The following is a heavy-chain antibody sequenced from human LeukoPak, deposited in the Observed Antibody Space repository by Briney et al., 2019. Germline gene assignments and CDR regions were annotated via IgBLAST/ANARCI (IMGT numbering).Heavy chain of an antibody. V-gene: IGHV1-69*01. CDR3: ARDLGDSFDY. Sequence: GASVKVSCKASGGTFSNYAISWVRQAPGQGLEWMGGIIPIFGIASYAQKFQGRVTITADESTSTAYMELSSLRSEDTAVYYCARDLGDSFDYWGQGTLVTVSS. CDR1: GGTFSNYA. CDR2: IIPIFGIA. J-gene: IGHJ4*02. D-gene: IGHD3-10*01.